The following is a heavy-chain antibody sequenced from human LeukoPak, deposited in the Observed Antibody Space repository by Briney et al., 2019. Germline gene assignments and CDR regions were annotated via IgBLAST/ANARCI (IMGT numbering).Heavy chain of an antibody. V-gene: IGHV3-30-3*01. J-gene: IGHJ4*02. CDR3: AREHYDYVWGSYRPYYFDY. Sequence: GGSLRLSCAASGFTFSSYWMSWIRQAPGKGLEWVAVISYDGSNKYYADSVKGRFTISRDNSKNTLYLQMNSLRAEDTAVYYCAREHYDYVWGSYRPYYFDYWGQGTLVTVSS. CDR2: ISYDGSNK. CDR1: GFTFSSYW. D-gene: IGHD3-16*02.